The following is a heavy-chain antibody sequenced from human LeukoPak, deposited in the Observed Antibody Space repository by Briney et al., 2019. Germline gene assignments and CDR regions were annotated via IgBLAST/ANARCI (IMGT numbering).Heavy chain of an antibody. CDR2: ISGSGDST. V-gene: IGHV3-23*01. CDR1: GFTFSYYA. D-gene: IGHD4-17*01. Sequence: GGSLRLPCAASGFTFSYYAKSWVRQAPGKGLEWVSAISGSGDSTYYADSVKGRFTISRDNSKTTLYLQMNSLRVEDTAVYYCAKAIYGPQYYGMDVCGQRTTVTVSS. CDR3: AKAIYGPQYYGMDV. J-gene: IGHJ6*02.